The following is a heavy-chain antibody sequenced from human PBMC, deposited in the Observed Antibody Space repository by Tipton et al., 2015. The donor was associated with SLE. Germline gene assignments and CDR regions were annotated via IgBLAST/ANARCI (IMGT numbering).Heavy chain of an antibody. V-gene: IGHV4-61*09. J-gene: IGHJ3*02. D-gene: IGHD7-27*01. CDR1: GGSISSGSYY. Sequence: TLSLTCTVSGGSISSGSYYWSWIRQPAGKGLEWIGYIYTSGSTNYNPSLKSRVTISVDTSKNQFSLKLSSVTAADTAVYYCARGGGNWGFAFDIWGQGTMVTVSS. CDR2: IYTSGST. CDR3: ARGGGNWGFAFDI.